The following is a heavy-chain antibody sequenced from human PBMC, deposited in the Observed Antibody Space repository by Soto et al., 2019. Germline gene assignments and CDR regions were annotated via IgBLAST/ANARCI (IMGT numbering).Heavy chain of an antibody. Sequence: SGPTLVNPTETLTLTCTVSGFSLSNARMGVSWIRQPPGKALEWLAHIFSNDEKSYSTSLKSRLTISKDTSKSQVVLTMTNMDPVDTATYYCARGLSALPVFAFDIWGQGTMVIVSS. D-gene: IGHD6-6*01. V-gene: IGHV2-26*01. CDR1: GFSLSNARMG. CDR3: ARGLSALPVFAFDI. CDR2: IFSNDEK. J-gene: IGHJ3*02.